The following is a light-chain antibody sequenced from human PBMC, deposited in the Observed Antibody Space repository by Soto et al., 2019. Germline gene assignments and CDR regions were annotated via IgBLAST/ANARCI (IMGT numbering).Light chain of an antibody. CDR1: QSIGSY. Sequence: DIQMTQSPSSLSASVGDRVTITLRASQSIGSYSNWYQQKPGKAPNLLIHGGSILQSGVPPRFSGGGGGTDFTLTISSLQPEDFASYYCQQIYTIPLTFGGGTKVDI. CDR2: GGS. CDR3: QQIYTIPLT. J-gene: IGKJ4*01. V-gene: IGKV1-39*01.